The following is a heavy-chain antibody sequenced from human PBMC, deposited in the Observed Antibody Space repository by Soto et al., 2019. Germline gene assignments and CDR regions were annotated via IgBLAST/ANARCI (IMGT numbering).Heavy chain of an antibody. D-gene: IGHD2-15*01. CDR3: ARLQYTVVTALDI. Sequence: QVQLQESGPRLVKPSETLSLTCSVSGVSIGSHFWSWIRQAPGKGRELVGYIYHTVNTNYNPALKSRVTISMDTSKNQLSLQLSSVAAADTAIYYCARLQYTVVTALDIWGQGTMVTVSS. V-gene: IGHV4-59*11. J-gene: IGHJ3*02. CDR1: GVSIGSHF. CDR2: IYHTVNT.